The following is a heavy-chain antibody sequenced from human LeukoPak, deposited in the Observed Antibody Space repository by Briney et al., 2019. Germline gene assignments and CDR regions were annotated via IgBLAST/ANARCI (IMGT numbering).Heavy chain of an antibody. CDR3: ARDKVGGYCSSTSCYRPRPKGYFDL. J-gene: IGHJ2*01. CDR2: IYYSGST. Sequence: SQTLSLTCTVSGGSISSGGYYWSWIRQHPGKGLEWIGYIYYSGSTYYNPSLKSRVTISVDTSKNQFSLKLSSVTAADTTVYYCARDKVGGYCSSTSCYRPRPKGYFDLWGRGTLVTVSS. CDR1: GGSISSGGYY. V-gene: IGHV4-31*03. D-gene: IGHD2-2*02.